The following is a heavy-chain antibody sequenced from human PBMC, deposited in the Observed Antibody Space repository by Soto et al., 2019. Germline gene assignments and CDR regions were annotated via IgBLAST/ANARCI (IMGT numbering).Heavy chain of an antibody. CDR3: VRDPDRYSYYGLDV. CDR1: GFAFSSHW. CDR2: INSDGTIT. Sequence: EVQLVESGGDFVQPGGSLRLSCVASGFAFSSHWMYWVRQAPGKGLVWVSRINSDGTITTYADSVKGRFTISRDNAKNTLYLQMNSLRVEDTALYYFVRDPDRYSYYGLDVWGQGTTVIVS. D-gene: IGHD1-1*01. V-gene: IGHV3-74*01. J-gene: IGHJ6*02.